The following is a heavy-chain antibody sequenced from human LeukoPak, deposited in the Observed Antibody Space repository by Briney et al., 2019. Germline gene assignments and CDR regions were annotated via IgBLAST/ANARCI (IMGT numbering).Heavy chain of an antibody. CDR1: GFTFRSYA. Sequence: PGGSLRLSCADSGFTFRSYAMSWVRQAPGKGLEWVSAISGSGGSTYYADSVKGRFTISRDNSKNTLYLQMNSLRAEDTAVYYCAKDPYAILTGYRYYFDYWGQGTLVTVSS. V-gene: IGHV3-23*01. D-gene: IGHD3-9*01. CDR2: ISGSGGST. CDR3: AKDPYAILTGYRYYFDY. J-gene: IGHJ4*02.